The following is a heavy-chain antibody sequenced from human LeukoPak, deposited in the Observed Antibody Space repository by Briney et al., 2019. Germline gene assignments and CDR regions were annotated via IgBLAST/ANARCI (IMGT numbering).Heavy chain of an antibody. CDR2: INSDGSST. D-gene: IGHD5-18*01. V-gene: IGHV3-74*01. Sequence: GGSLRLSCAASGFTFSSYWMHWVRQGPGKGLVWVSRINSDGSSTTYADSVKGRFTISRDDAKNTLYLQMNSLRAEDTAVYYCARGSYGYEYWGQGTLVTVSS. J-gene: IGHJ4*02. CDR3: ARGSYGYEY. CDR1: GFTFSSYW.